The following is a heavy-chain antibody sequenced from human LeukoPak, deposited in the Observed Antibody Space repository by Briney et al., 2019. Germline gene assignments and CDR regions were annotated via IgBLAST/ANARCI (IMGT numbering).Heavy chain of an antibody. Sequence: QPGGSLRLSCTASGFTFSNYAMSWVRQAPGKGLEWVSASSGSSDFTYYADSVKGRFTMSRDNSKNTLYLRMNSLRAEDTAVYYCAKRVVGIPAAMNWGQGTLVTVSS. CDR1: GFTFSNYA. J-gene: IGHJ4*02. V-gene: IGHV3-23*01. D-gene: IGHD2-2*01. CDR3: AKRVVGIPAAMN. CDR2: SSGSSDFT.